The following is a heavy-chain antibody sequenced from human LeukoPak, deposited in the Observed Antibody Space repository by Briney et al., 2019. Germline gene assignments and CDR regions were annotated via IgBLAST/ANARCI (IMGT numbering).Heavy chain of an antibody. CDR3: ARPSFSVFRNAFDI. Sequence: SETLSLTCTVSGGSISSYYWSWIRQPPGKGLEWIGEINHSGSTNYNPSLKSRVTISVDTSKNQFSLKLSSVTAADTAVYYCARPSFSVFRNAFDIWGQGTMVTVSS. CDR1: GGSISSYY. CDR2: INHSGST. V-gene: IGHV4-34*01. J-gene: IGHJ3*02. D-gene: IGHD1-14*01.